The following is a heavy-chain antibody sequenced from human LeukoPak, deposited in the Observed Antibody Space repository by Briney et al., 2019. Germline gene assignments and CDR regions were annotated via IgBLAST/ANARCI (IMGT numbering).Heavy chain of an antibody. CDR3: ARVMGRITIFGVVSPRRPRNYYGMDV. Sequence: ASVKVSCKASGYTFTSYGISWVRQAPGQGLEWMGWISAYNGNTGYAQTFQGRVTMTRNTSISTAYMELSSLRSEDTAVYYCARVMGRITIFGVVSPRRPRNYYGMDVWGQGTTVTVSS. CDR1: GYTFTSYG. V-gene: IGHV1-8*02. CDR2: ISAYNGNT. D-gene: IGHD3-3*01. J-gene: IGHJ6*02.